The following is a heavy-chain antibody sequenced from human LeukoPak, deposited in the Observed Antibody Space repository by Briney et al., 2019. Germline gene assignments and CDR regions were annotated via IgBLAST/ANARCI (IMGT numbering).Heavy chain of an antibody. CDR1: GYTLTTYA. CDR3: ARASSAVAAAGTNFDY. V-gene: IGHV1-18*01. D-gene: IGHD6-19*01. Sequence: ASVKVSCKASGYTLTTYAFSWVRPAPGQGLEWMGWISAYNGNTNYAQKLQGRVTMTTDTSTSTAYMELRSLRSDGTAVYYCARASSAVAAAGTNFDYWGPGTLVTVSS. J-gene: IGHJ4*02. CDR2: ISAYNGNT.